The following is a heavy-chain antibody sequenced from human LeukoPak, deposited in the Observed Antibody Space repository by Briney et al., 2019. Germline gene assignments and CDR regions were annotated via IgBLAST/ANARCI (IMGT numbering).Heavy chain of an antibody. J-gene: IGHJ4*02. D-gene: IGHD3-3*01. CDR2: ISGSGGST. CDR1: GFTFDSYA. V-gene: IGHV3-23*01. CDR3: AKDRGFGVVIDY. Sequence: GGSLRLSCAASGFTFDSYAMNWVRQAPGKGLEWVSAISGSGGSTYYADSVKGRFTISRDNSKNTLYLQMNSLRAEDTAVYYCAKDRGFGVVIDYWGQGTLVTVSS.